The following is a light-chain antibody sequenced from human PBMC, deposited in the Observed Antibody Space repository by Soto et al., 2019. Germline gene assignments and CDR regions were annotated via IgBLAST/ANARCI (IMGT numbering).Light chain of an antibody. V-gene: IGLV1-40*01. CDR2: GNS. CDR1: SSNIGAGYD. CDR3: QSYNSSRGVSV. Sequence: QSALTQPPTVSGAPGQRVTISCTGSSSNIGAGYDVHWYQQLPGTAPKLLIYGNSNRPSGVPDRFSGSKSGTSASLAITGLEVGEEVGYYAQSYNSSRGVSVFGGGTKL. J-gene: IGLJ2*01.